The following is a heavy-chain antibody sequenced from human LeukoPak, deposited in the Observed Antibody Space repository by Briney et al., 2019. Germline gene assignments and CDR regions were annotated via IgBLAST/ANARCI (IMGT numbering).Heavy chain of an antibody. CDR1: DFSFITYA. J-gene: IGHJ4*02. CDR3: AREILEPGKTHEY. V-gene: IGHV3-74*01. Sequence: PGGSLRLSCAASDFSFITYAMSWVRQAPGKGLVWVSRINNGGTATFFADSVKGRFTISRDNAKNTLYLQMDSLRAEDTAMYYCAREILEPGKTHEYWGQGTLVTVSS. D-gene: IGHD1-1*01. CDR2: INNGGTAT.